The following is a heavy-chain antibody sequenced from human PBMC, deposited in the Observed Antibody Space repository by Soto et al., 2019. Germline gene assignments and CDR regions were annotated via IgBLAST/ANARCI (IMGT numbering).Heavy chain of an antibody. V-gene: IGHV4-34*01. J-gene: IGHJ4*02. D-gene: IGHD5-18*01. Sequence: QVQLQQWGAGLLKPSETLSLTCAVYGGSFSGYYWSWIRQPPGKGLEWIGGINHSGSTTYNPSLNSRVTISVDMSKNQFSLKLISVTAADTAVYYCARGMDRAKIASWGQGTLVTVSS. CDR3: ARGMDRAKIAS. CDR2: INHSGST. CDR1: GGSFSGYY.